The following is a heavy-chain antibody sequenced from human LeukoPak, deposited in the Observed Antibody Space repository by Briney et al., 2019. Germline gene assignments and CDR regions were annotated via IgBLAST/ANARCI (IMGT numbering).Heavy chain of an antibody. D-gene: IGHD3-3*01. Sequence: GGSLRLSCAASGFTFSSYAMSWFRQAPEKGLEWVSAISGSGGSTYYADSVKGRFTISRDNSKNTLYLQMNSLRAEDTAVYYCAKGIFRVVITLDYWGQGTLVTVSS. CDR1: GFTFSSYA. CDR3: AKGIFRVVITLDY. J-gene: IGHJ4*02. CDR2: ISGSGGST. V-gene: IGHV3-23*01.